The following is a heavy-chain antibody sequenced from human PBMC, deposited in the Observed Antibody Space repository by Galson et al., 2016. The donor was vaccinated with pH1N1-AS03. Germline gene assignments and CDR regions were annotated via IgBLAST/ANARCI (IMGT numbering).Heavy chain of an antibody. J-gene: IGHJ4*02. D-gene: IGHD2-21*01. CDR3: ARWGLELPLDY. Sequence: TLSLPCTVSGVSISSSDYYWSWIRQPAGKGLEWIGRIYTRGSPNYNPSLKSRVTISLDTSKNQFSLKLTSVTAADTAVYYCARWGLELPLDYWGQGTVVTVSS. CDR2: IYTRGSP. V-gene: IGHV4-61*02. CDR1: GVSISSSDYY.